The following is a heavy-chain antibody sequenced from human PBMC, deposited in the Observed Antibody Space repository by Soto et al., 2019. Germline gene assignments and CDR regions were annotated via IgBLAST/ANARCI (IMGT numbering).Heavy chain of an antibody. Sequence: GGSLRLSCAASGFTFSSYAMSWVRQAPGKGLEWVSAISGSGGSTYYADSVKGRFTISGDNSKNTLYLQMNSLRAEDTAVYYCAKDRYYDFWSGYYIGPYDAFDIWGQGTMVTVSS. CDR2: ISGSGGST. CDR3: AKDRYYDFWSGYYIGPYDAFDI. J-gene: IGHJ3*02. D-gene: IGHD3-3*01. CDR1: GFTFSSYA. V-gene: IGHV3-23*01.